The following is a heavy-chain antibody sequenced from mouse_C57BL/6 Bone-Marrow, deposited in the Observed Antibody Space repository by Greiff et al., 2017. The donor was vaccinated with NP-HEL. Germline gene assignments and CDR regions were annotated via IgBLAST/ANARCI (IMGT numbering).Heavy chain of an antibody. J-gene: IGHJ4*01. CDR3: AATYYSNGYYAMDY. Sequence: VHLVESGPGLVQPSQSLSITCTVSGFSLTSYGVHWVRQSPGKGLEWLGVIWRGGSTDYNAAFMSRLSITKDNSKSQVFFKMNSLQADDTAIYYCAATYYSNGYYAMDYWGQGTSVTVSS. CDR1: GFSLTSYG. CDR2: IWRGGST. V-gene: IGHV2-5*01. D-gene: IGHD2-5*01.